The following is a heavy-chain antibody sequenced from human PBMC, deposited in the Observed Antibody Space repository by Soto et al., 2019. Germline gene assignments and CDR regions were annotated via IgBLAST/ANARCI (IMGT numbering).Heavy chain of an antibody. J-gene: IGHJ2*01. V-gene: IGHV3-9*01. CDR1: GFTFDDYA. D-gene: IGHD6-19*01. CDR2: ISWNGGSI. Sequence: GGSLRLSCAASGFTFDDYAMHWVRQAPGKGLEWVSGISWNGGSIGYADSVKGRFTISRDNAKNSLYLQMNSLRAEDTALYYCAKRYSSWYFDLWGRGTLVTVSS. CDR3: AKRYSSWYFDL.